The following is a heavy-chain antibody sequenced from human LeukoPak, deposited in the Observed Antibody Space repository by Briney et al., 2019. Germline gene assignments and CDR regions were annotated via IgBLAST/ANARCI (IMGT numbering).Heavy chain of an antibody. CDR2: INTDGSST. J-gene: IGHJ6*03. Sequence: GGSLRLSCAASGFTFSSYWMHWVRQAPGKGLVWVSRINTDGSSTSYADSVKGRFTISRDNAKNTLYLQMNSLRAEDTAVYYCARGRFVDQDPKSGWYYYYYMDVWGKGTTVTVSS. CDR3: ARGRFVDQDPKSGWYYYYYMDV. V-gene: IGHV3-74*01. D-gene: IGHD6-19*01. CDR1: GFTFSSYW.